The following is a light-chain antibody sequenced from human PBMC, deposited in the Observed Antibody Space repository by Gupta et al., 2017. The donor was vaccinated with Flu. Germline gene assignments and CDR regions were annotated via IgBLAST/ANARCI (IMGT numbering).Light chain of an antibody. V-gene: IGKV1-27*01. Sequence: GDRVTITSRAGQDISSYIAWYQQQPGKVPRILIYGTSTIQQGVPSRFCGSGASTDYTPPIDSLQPEDDGTYYCQKYNSVPWSFGQGTKVEIK. CDR2: GTS. CDR3: QKYNSVPWS. J-gene: IGKJ1*01. CDR1: QDISSY.